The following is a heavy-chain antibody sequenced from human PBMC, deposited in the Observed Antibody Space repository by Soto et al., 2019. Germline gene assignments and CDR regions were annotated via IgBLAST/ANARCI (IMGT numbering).Heavy chain of an antibody. D-gene: IGHD2-21*01. CDR3: PRVGHINWFDP. CDR2: IYYGGTT. Sequence: SETLSLTCTISDGSISSYFWSWIRQPPGKGLEWIGYIYYGGTTTNNPSLNSRVAISIDTSKNQFSLTLRSVTAVDTAVYYCPRVGHINWFDPWGQGTLVTVSS. J-gene: IGHJ5*02. CDR1: DGSISSYF. V-gene: IGHV4-59*08.